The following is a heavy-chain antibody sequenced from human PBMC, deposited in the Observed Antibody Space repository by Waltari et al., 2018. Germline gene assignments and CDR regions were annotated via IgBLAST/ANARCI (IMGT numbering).Heavy chain of an antibody. CDR3: ARDVL. CDR2: IKPDGSGK. Sequence: EVQLVESGGDSVQPRGCLRFSCAAYGFTFSNFWMSWVRQAPGKGLQWVASIKPDGSGKYYVESVKGRFTISRDNAKNSLNLQMDSLRVEDTAVYFCARDVLWGQGTRVTVSP. V-gene: IGHV3-7*01. D-gene: IGHD2-15*01. J-gene: IGHJ4*02. CDR1: GFTFSNFW.